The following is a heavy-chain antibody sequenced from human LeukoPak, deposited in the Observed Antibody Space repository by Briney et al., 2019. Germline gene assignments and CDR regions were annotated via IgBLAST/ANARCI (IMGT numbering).Heavy chain of an antibody. D-gene: IGHD5-24*01. CDR3: ARRWGWLQPRNWFDP. V-gene: IGHV1-2*02. J-gene: IGHJ5*02. CDR2: INPNSGGT. Sequence: ASVKVSCKASGYTFTGYYMHWVRQAPGQGLEWMGWINPNSGGTNYAQKLQGRVTMTTDTSTSTAYMELRSLRSDDTAVYYCARRWGWLQPRNWFDPWGQGTLVTVSS. CDR1: GYTFTGYY.